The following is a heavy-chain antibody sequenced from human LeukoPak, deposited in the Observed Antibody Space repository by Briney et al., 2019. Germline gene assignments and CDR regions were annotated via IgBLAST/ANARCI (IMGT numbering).Heavy chain of an antibody. V-gene: IGHV7-4-1*02. Sequence: ASVKVSCKASGCTFSNYAMNWVRQAPGQGLEWMGWIHTNTGNPTYGQGFTGRFVFSLDTSVSTAYLQISDIKAEDNAVYYCARKNDFDAFDIWGQGTMVTVSS. CDR2: IHTNTGNP. J-gene: IGHJ3*02. CDR1: GCTFSNYA. CDR3: ARKNDFDAFDI. D-gene: IGHD3/OR15-3a*01.